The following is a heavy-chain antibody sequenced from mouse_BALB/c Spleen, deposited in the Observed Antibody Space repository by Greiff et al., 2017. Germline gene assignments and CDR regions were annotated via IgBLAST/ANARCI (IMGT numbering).Heavy chain of an antibody. V-gene: IGHV5-12-2*01. CDR1: GFTFSSYT. CDR2: ISNGGGST. D-gene: IGHD2-1*01. CDR3: ARRGGNYAYYFDY. J-gene: IGHJ2*01. Sequence: EVQGVESGGGLVQPGGSLKLSCAASGFTFSSYTMSWVRQTPEKRLEWVAYISNGGGSTYYPDTVKGRFTISRDNAKNTLYLQMSSLKSEDTAMYYCARRGGNYAYYFDYWGQGTTLTVSS.